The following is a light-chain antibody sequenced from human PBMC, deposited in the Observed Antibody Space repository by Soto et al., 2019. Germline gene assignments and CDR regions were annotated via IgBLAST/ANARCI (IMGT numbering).Light chain of an antibody. CDR3: QQSYNAPYT. CDR2: DAS. J-gene: IGKJ2*01. CDR1: QTINKN. Sequence: DIQMTQSPASLSASVGDRVTISCRASQTINKNLNWYRHKLGKAPELIIYDASDSQAGVPTRFSGSGAGTDFPLIISGLQPEDFATDCCQQSYNAPYTFGHGTKLEIK. V-gene: IGKV1-39*01.